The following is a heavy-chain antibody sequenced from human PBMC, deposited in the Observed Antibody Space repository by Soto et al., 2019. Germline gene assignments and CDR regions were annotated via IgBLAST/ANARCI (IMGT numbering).Heavy chain of an antibody. CDR1: GYTYTSYG. J-gene: IGHJ6*02. Sequence: GASVKVSCKASGYTYTSYGISWVRPAPVQGLEWMVCLSAYNGNTNYAQKLQGRVTMTTDTSTSTGYMELRSLRADDTAVYYWVILDGALYYHYSMDFGRRGPTGTVSS. D-gene: IGHD3-10*01. CDR2: LSAYNGNT. CDR3: VILDGALYYHYSMDF. V-gene: IGHV1-18*04.